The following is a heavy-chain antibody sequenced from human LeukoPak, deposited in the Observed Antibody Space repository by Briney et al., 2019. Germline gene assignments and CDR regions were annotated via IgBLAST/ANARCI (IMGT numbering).Heavy chain of an antibody. V-gene: IGHV4-39*01. CDR3: ARHFPYCSAGSCYFRGYYFDY. Sequence: SETLALTCTVSGSSISSSSYYWGWIRQPPGKGLEWIGRIYYSGSTYYNLSLKSRVTISVDTSKNQFSLKLSSVTAADTAVYYCARHFPYCSAGSCYFRGYYFDYWGQGTLVTVSS. CDR1: GSSISSSSYY. D-gene: IGHD2-15*01. CDR2: IYYSGST. J-gene: IGHJ4*02.